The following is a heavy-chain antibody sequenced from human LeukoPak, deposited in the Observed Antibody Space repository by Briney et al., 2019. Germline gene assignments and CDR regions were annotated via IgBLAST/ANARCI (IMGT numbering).Heavy chain of an antibody. Sequence: PGGSLRLSCAASGVTFSSYWMSWVRQAPGKGLEWVANIKEDGSEKYYVDSVKGRFTISRDNAKTSVYLQMNSLRAEDTAVYYCARDLREYCSGGSCYDFDYWGQGTLVTVSS. D-gene: IGHD2-15*01. CDR3: ARDLREYCSGGSCYDFDY. CDR2: IKEDGSEK. V-gene: IGHV3-7*01. J-gene: IGHJ4*02. CDR1: GVTFSSYW.